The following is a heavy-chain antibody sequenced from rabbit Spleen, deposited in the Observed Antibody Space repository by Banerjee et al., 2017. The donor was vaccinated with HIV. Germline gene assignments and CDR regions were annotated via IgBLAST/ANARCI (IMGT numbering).Heavy chain of an antibody. V-gene: IGHV1S40*01. CDR3: ARDSSSSFSSYGMDL. Sequence: QSLEESGGDLVKPGASLTLTCTASGFSFSSNDYMCWVRQAPGKGLEWISCIAGSSSGFTYFATWAKGRFTCSKTSSTTVTLQMTRLTAADTATYFCARDSSSSFSSYGMDLWGQGTLVTVS. CDR1: GFSFSSNDY. D-gene: IGHD1-1*01. J-gene: IGHJ6*01. CDR2: IAGSSSGFT.